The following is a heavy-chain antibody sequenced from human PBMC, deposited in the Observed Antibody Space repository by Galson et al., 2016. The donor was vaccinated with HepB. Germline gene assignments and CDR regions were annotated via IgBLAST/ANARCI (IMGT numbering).Heavy chain of an antibody. CDR1: GFTFNSYW. Sequence: SLRLSCAASGFTFNSYWMHWVCQAPGKGLEWVSSISASSSYIYYADSMKGRFTISRDNAKDSLYLQMNSLRAEDTAVYYCARDSAASSSPARDFDYWGQGTLVTVSS. J-gene: IGHJ4*02. D-gene: IGHD6-13*01. CDR2: ISASSSYI. CDR3: ARDSAASSSPARDFDY. V-gene: IGHV3-21*01.